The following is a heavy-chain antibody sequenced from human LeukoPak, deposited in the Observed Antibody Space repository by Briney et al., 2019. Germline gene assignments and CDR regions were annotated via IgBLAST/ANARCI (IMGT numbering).Heavy chain of an antibody. CDR2: IYPGDSDT. D-gene: IGHD6-6*01. Sequence: GESLKISCKGSGYSFTSYWIGWVRQMPGKGLEWMGIIYPGDSDTRYSPSFQGQVTISADKSISTAYLQWSSLKASDTAMYYCARQSSSRMGDYYYYYMDVWGKGTTVTVSS. CDR1: GYSFTSYW. J-gene: IGHJ6*03. CDR3: ARQSSSRMGDYYYYYMDV. V-gene: IGHV5-51*01.